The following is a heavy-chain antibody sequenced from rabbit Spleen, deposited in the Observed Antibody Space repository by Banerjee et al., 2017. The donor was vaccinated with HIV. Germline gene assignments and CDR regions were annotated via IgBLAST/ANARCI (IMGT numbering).Heavy chain of an antibody. CDR3: GRSDPAYNYAAQL. CDR2: TQTGNSNI. Sequence: QEQLVESGGGLVQPEGSLTLTCKASGLDFNSNYYMCWVRQAPGKGLEWIGCTQTGNSNIWYASWAKGRFTISKTSSTTVDLKMTSLTAADTATYFCGRSDPAYNYAAQLWGPGTLVTVS. J-gene: IGHJ4*01. V-gene: IGHV1S45*01. D-gene: IGHD7-1*01. CDR1: GLDFNSNYY.